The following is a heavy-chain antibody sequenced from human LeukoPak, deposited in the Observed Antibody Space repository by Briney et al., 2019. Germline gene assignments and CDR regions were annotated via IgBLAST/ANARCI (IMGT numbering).Heavy chain of an antibody. CDR1: GYTFTGYY. Sequence: ASVKVSCKASGYTFTGYYMHWVRQAPGQGLEWMGWINPNSGGTNYAQKFQGRVTMTRDTSISTAYMELSRLRSDDTAVYYCAGDLTRHGPDFDYWGQGTLVTVSS. D-gene: IGHD1-14*01. J-gene: IGHJ4*02. CDR3: AGDLTRHGPDFDY. V-gene: IGHV1-2*02. CDR2: INPNSGGT.